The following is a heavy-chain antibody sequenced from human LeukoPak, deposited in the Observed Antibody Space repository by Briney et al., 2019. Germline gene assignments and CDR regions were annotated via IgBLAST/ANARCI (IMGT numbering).Heavy chain of an antibody. CDR3: ARGSEWFGKFDF. D-gene: IGHD3-10*01. V-gene: IGHV4-59*02. J-gene: IGHJ4*02. Sequence: SETLSLTCTVSGVSVSTYYWSWIRQSPGRGLEWIGYIFSDGTINYNPSLKSRVTISIDTSKNQFSLKLSSVTAADAAVYYCARGSEWFGKFDFWGLGTLVTVS. CDR1: GVSVSTYY. CDR2: IFSDGTI.